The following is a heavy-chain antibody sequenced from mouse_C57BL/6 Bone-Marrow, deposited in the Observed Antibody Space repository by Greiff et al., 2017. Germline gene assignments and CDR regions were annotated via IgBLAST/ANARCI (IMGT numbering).Heavy chain of an antibody. CDR2: INPSTGGT. D-gene: IGHD2-5*01. CDR3: ARVKIPYYSNYYY. J-gene: IGHJ2*01. V-gene: IGHV1-42*01. CDR1: GYSFTGYY. Sequence: EVQLQQSGPELVKPGASVKISCKASGYSFTGYYMNWVKQSPEKSLEWIGEINPSTGGTTYNQKFKAKATLTVDKSSSTAYMQLKSLTSEDSAVYYCARVKIPYYSNYYYWGQGTTLTVSS.